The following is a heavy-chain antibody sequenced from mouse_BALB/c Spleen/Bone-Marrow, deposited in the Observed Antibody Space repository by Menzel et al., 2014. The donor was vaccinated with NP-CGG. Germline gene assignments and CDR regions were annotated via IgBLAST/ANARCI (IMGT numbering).Heavy chain of an antibody. CDR1: RYTFTSYV. D-gene: IGHD1-1*01. CDR2: MNPFNDGT. J-gene: IGHJ2*01. Sequence: EVKLMESGPELVKPGASVKMSCKASRYTFTSYVLHWVRPKPGQGLEWIGFMNPFNDGTKYNEKFKGKATLTSDKSSSTAYMELSSLTSEDSAVYYCAREVVATDYFDYWGQGTTLTVSS. CDR3: AREVVATDYFDY. V-gene: IGHV1-14*01.